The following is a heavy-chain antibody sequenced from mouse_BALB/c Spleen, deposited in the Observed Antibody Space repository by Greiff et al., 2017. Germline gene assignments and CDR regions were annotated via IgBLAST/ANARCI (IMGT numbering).Heavy chain of an antibody. CDR3: ARRSERNFDY. Sequence: EVQLVESGGGLVKPGGSLKLSCAASGFTFSSYAMSWVRQTPEKRLEWVATISSGGSYTYYPDSVKGRFTISRDNAKNTLYLQMSSLRSEDTAMYYCARRSERNFDYWGQGTTLTVSS. V-gene: IGHV5-9-3*01. CDR1: GFTFSSYA. J-gene: IGHJ2*01. CDR2: ISSGGSYT.